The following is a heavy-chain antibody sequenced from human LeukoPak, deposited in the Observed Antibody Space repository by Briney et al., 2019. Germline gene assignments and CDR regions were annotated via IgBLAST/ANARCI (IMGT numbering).Heavy chain of an antibody. CDR1: GGSFSSYY. Sequence: SETLSLTCAVYGGSFSSYYWSWIRQPPGKGLEWIGEINHSGSTNYNPSLKSRVTISVDTSKNQFSLKLSSVTAADTAVYYCARVPTVTTRGSFDYWGQGTLVTVSS. CDR3: ARVPTVTTRGSFDY. CDR2: INHSGST. J-gene: IGHJ4*02. V-gene: IGHV4-34*01. D-gene: IGHD4-4*01.